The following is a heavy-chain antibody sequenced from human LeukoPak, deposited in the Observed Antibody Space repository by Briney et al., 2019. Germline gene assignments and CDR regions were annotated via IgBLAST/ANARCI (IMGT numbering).Heavy chain of an antibody. CDR3: ARTRQYAVKYDY. J-gene: IGHJ4*02. CDR1: GGSISSYY. D-gene: IGHD2-8*01. V-gene: IGHV4-59*12. Sequence: SETLSLTCTVSGGSISSYYWSWIRQPPGKGLEWIGYIYYSGSTHYNPSLKSRVTISVDTSKNQFSLKLSSVTAADTAVYYCARTRQYAVKYDYWGQGTLVTVSS. CDR2: IYYSGST.